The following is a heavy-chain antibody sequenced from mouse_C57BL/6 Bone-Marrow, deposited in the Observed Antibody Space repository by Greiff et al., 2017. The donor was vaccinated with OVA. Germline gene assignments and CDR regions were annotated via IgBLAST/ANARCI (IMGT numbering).Heavy chain of an antibody. D-gene: IGHD1-1*01. Sequence: DVKLVESGGGLVKPGGSLKLSCAASGFTFSSYAMSWVRQTPEKRLEWVATISDGGSYTYYPDNVKGRFTISRDNAKNNLYLQMSHLKSEDTAMYYCARDEYYGSSDYYAMDYWGQGTSVTVSS. CDR3: ARDEYYGSSDYYAMDY. CDR1: GFTFSSYA. J-gene: IGHJ4*01. CDR2: ISDGGSYT. V-gene: IGHV5-4*01.